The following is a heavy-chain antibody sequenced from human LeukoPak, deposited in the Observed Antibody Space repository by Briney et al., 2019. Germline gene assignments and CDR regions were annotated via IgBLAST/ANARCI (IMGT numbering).Heavy chain of an antibody. Sequence: GGSLRLSCAAPGFTFSNYAMNWDRQAPGKGLEWVSSINGRSTDIYYADSVKGRFTISRDNAKNSLYLQITSLRAEDTAIYYCARRGYYDSSGYDYWGQGTLVTVSS. CDR2: INGRSTDI. D-gene: IGHD3-22*01. J-gene: IGHJ4*02. CDR1: GFTFSNYA. V-gene: IGHV3-21*06. CDR3: ARRGYYDSSGYDY.